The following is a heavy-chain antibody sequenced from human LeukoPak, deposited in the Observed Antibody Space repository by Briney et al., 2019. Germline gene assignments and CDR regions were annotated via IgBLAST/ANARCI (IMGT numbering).Heavy chain of an antibody. Sequence: GGSLSLSCTVSGFTVSSNSMGWVRQAPGEGLEWVSSIFPSGGEIHYADSVRSRLTNSRDHSKSPLSLQKPSLRAEGTAIHYYAPYRQVLLPFDSWGQGTLVTDSS. V-gene: IGHV3-53*01. J-gene: IGHJ4*02. CDR3: APYRQVLLPFDS. CDR1: GFTVSSNS. CDR2: IFPSGGEI. D-gene: IGHD2-8*02.